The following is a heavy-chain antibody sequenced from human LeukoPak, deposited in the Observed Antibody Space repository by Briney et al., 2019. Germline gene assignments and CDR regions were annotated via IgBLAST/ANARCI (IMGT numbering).Heavy chain of an antibody. CDR1: GFTFSSYA. V-gene: IGHV3-30*04. CDR2: ISYDGSNK. CDR3: ARVDRGYTYGYNALDI. J-gene: IGHJ3*02. Sequence: GGSLRLSRAASGFTFSSYAMHWVRQAPGKGLEWVAVISYDGSNKYYADSVKGRFTISRDNSKNTLYLQMNSLRAEDTAVYYCARVDRGYTYGYNALDIWGQGTMVTVSS. D-gene: IGHD5-18*01.